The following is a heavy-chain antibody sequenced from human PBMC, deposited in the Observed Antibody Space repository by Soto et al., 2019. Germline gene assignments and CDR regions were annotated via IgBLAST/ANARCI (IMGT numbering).Heavy chain of an antibody. J-gene: IGHJ5*02. CDR2: IWYDGSNK. CDR1: GFTFSSYG. Sequence: GGSLRLSCAASGFTFSSYGMHWVRQAPGKGLEWVAVIWYDGSNKYYADSVKGRFTISRDNSKNTLYLQMNSLRAEDTAVYYCARDCCTGAGMGPWFDPWGQGTLVTVSS. CDR3: ARDCCTGAGMGPWFDP. D-gene: IGHD6-13*01. V-gene: IGHV3-33*01.